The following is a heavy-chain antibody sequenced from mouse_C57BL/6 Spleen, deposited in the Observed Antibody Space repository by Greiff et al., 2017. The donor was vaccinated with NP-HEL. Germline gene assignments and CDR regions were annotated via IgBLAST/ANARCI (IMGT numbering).Heavy chain of an antibody. J-gene: IGHJ4*01. CDR3: ARNGNYDYYAMDY. D-gene: IGHD2-1*01. Sequence: EVHLVESGGGLVKPGGSLKLSCAASGFTFSDYGMHWVRQAPEKGLEWVAYISSGSSTIYYADTVKGRFTISRDNAKNTLVLQMTSLRSEDTAMYYCARNGNYDYYAMDYWGQGTSVTVSS. V-gene: IGHV5-17*01. CDR2: ISSGSSTI. CDR1: GFTFSDYG.